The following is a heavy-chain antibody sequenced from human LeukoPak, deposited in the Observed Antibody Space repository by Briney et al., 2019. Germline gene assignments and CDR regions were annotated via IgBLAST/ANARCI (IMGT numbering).Heavy chain of an antibody. Sequence: GGSLRLSCAASGFTFSSYSMNWVRQAPGKGLEWVSSISSSSSYIYYADSVKGRFTISRDNAKNSLYLQMNSLRAEDTAVYYCAREGGGYNNRGFDYWGQGTLVTVSS. CDR2: ISSSSSYI. CDR3: AREGGGYNNRGFDY. D-gene: IGHD5-24*01. CDR1: GFTFSSYS. J-gene: IGHJ4*02. V-gene: IGHV3-21*01.